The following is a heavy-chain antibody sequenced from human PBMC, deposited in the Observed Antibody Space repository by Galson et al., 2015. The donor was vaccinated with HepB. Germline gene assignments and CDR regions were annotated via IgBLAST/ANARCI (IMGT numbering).Heavy chain of an antibody. D-gene: IGHD5-18*01. J-gene: IGHJ4*02. Sequence: SVKVACKASGDTVTGYYMHWVRQAPGQGLEWRGWIKPNSGGTNYAQKFQGRVTITRDTSISTAYMELSRLRSDDTAVYYCARVSSYGYREQSGLGYWGQGTLVTVSS. CDR1: GDTVTGYY. CDR3: ARVSSYGYREQSGLGY. V-gene: IGHV1-2*02. CDR2: IKPNSGGT.